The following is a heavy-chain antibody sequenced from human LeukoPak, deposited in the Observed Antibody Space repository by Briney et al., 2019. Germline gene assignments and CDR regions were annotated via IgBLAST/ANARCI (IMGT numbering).Heavy chain of an antibody. J-gene: IGHJ4*02. V-gene: IGHV3-48*01. Sequence: GGSLRLSCAASGFTFSTYSMNWVRQAPGKGLEWVSYISSSGTIYYADSVKGRFTISSDNAKNSLYLQMNSLRAEDTAVYYCARDPRGYCSGGSCHKPYYFDYWGQGTLVTISS. CDR2: ISSSGTI. CDR1: GFTFSTYS. CDR3: ARDPRGYCSGGSCHKPYYFDY. D-gene: IGHD2-15*01.